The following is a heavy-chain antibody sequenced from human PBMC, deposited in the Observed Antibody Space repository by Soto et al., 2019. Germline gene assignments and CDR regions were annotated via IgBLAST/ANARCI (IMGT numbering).Heavy chain of an antibody. CDR3: ARGPSGDKVDY. D-gene: IGHD1-26*01. J-gene: IGHJ4*02. CDR1: GASVSSDYYY. CDR2: IYNSGST. V-gene: IGHV4-30-4*01. Sequence: QVQLQESGPGLVEPSQTLSLTCTVSGASVSSDYYYWSWIRQPPGRVLEWIGNIYNSGSTYSNPSLKIRVTVSLDTSKSQFSLTLSSVTAADTAVYYCARGPSGDKVDYWGQGTLVTVSS.